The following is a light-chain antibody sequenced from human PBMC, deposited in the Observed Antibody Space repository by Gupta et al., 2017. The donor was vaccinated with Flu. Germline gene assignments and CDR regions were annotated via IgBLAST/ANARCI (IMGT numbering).Light chain of an antibody. V-gene: IGKV1-12*02. CDR2: AAS. Sequence: DIQLSQSPSSVSASVGDGVTITCRASRDISNRLAWYQQKPGKAPQHLVYAASTLQSGVPSRFSGSGSGTAFTLTISSLQPEDYAPYYCQQSTNFPSTFGPGTEVKI. J-gene: IGKJ2*01. CDR1: RDISNR. CDR3: QQSTNFPST.